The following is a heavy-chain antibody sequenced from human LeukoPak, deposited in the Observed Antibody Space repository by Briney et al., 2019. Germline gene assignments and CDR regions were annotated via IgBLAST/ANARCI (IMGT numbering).Heavy chain of an antibody. CDR2: INCNSGDT. Sequence: ASVQVSCKASAYTFTGYYIHWVRQVPGQRLEGMGWINCNSGDTKYADKFKGRVTMTRDRPMRTAYMELSRLRSDDTAVYFCARKPFDYYETLNACDIWGQGTMVTVSS. CDR1: AYTFTGYY. V-gene: IGHV1-2*02. J-gene: IGHJ3*02. D-gene: IGHD3-22*01. CDR3: ARKPFDYYETLNACDI.